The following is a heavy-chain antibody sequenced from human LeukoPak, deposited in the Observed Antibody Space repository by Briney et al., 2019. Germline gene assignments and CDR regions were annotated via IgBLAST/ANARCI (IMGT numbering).Heavy chain of an antibody. CDR3: ARGGSGTDTPYYFDY. J-gene: IGHJ4*02. CDR1: GFTFSSYW. D-gene: IGHD3-10*01. V-gene: IGHV3-7*01. CDR2: IKQDGSEK. Sequence: GGSLRLSCAASGFTFSSYWKSWVRQAPGKGLEWVANIKQDGSEKYYVDSVKGRFTISRDNAKNSLYLQMNSLRAEDTAVYYCARGGSGTDTPYYFDYWGQGTLVTVSS.